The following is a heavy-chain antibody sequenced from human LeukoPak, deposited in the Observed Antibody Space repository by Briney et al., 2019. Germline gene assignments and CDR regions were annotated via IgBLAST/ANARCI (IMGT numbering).Heavy chain of an antibody. D-gene: IGHD3-16*01. V-gene: IGHV3-23*01. CDR2: ISPGGETP. J-gene: IGHJ4*02. CDR3: VKEGGLMIRRYYFDY. CDR1: GFTFKNYG. Sequence: GGSLRLSCAASGFTFKNYGMNWVRQAPGKGLEWVSGISPGGETPYYADSVRGRFTISRDNSKNTLYLHMNSLKVDDTAVYYCVKEGGLMIRRYYFDYWGQGTLVTVSS.